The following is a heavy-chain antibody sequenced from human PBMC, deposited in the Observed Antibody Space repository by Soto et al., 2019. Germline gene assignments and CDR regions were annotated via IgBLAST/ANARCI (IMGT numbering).Heavy chain of an antibody. J-gene: IGHJ5*02. Sequence: SETLSLTCTVSGGSISSGGYYWSWIRQHPGKGLEWIGYIYYSGSTYYNPSLKSRVTISVDTSKNQFSLKLSSVTAADTAVYYCARGAMDTAMPNSNWFDPWGQGTLVTVS. V-gene: IGHV4-31*03. CDR2: IYYSGST. D-gene: IGHD5-18*01. CDR3: ARGAMDTAMPNSNWFDP. CDR1: GGSISSGGYY.